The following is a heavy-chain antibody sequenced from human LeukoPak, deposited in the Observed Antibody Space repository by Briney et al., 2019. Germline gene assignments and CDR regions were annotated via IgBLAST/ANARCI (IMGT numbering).Heavy chain of an antibody. CDR1: GFTFSSYG. D-gene: IGHD5-12*01. CDR3: AKAAWIVATPDFDY. CDR2: ISGSGGST. Sequence: PGGSLRLSCAASGFTFSSYGMSGVRQAPGEGLEWVSAISGSGGSTYYADSVKGRFTISRDNSKNTLYLQMNSLRAEDTAVYYCAKAAWIVATPDFDYWGQGTLVTVSS. V-gene: IGHV3-23*01. J-gene: IGHJ4*02.